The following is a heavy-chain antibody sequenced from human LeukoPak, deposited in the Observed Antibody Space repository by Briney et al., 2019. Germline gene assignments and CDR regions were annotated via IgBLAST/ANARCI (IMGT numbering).Heavy chain of an antibody. CDR2: INHSGST. Sequence: SETLSLTCAVYGGSFSGYYWSWIRQPPGKGLEWIGEINHSGSTNYNPSLKSRVTISVDTSKNQLSLKLSSVTAADTAVYYCARRLGGLRGPFGYWGQGTLVTVSS. D-gene: IGHD4-17*01. J-gene: IGHJ4*02. V-gene: IGHV4-34*01. CDR1: GGSFSGYY. CDR3: ARRLGGLRGPFGY.